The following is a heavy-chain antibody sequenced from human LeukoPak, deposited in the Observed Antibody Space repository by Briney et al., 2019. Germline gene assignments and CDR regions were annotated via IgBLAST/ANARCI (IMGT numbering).Heavy chain of an antibody. J-gene: IGHJ3*02. D-gene: IGHD2-21*02. CDR1: GNTFTNYD. Sequence: ASEKVSCKTSGNTFTNYDINWLRQATGQGLEWMGWMNPNTGNADSAQKFQGRVTMTRNISISTAYMELSSLRLEDTAVYYCARCTGGDCGGAFDIWGQGTMVTVSP. CDR2: MNPNTGNA. V-gene: IGHV1-8*01. CDR3: ARCTGGDCGGAFDI.